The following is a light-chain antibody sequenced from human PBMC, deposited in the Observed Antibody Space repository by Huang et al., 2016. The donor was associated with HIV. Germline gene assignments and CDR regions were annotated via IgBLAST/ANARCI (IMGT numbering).Light chain of an antibody. CDR3: QQRSGWPLT. J-gene: IGKJ4*01. CDR2: DTY. CDR1: QSITTY. V-gene: IGKV3-11*01. Sequence: EIVLTQSPHTLSLSPGERATLSCRASQSITTYLTWYQQRPGQAPRPLIYDTYYRASGSPARFSGSGSGTNFTLPIDSLEPGDLATYYCQQRSGWPLTFGGGTKVQI.